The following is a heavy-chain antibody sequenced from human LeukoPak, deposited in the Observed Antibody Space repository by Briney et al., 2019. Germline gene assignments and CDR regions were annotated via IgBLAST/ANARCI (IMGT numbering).Heavy chain of an antibody. CDR1: GYTFTSYD. CDR3: AGLYGSGTLYYYYYGMDV. V-gene: IGHV1-8*01. CDR2: MNPNSGNT. J-gene: IGHJ6*02. D-gene: IGHD3-10*01. Sequence: ASVKVSCKASGYTFTSYDINWVRQATGQGLEWMGWMNPNSGNTGYAQKFQGRVTMTRNTSISTAYMELSRLRSDDTAVYYCAGLYGSGTLYYYYYGMDVWGQGTTVTVSS.